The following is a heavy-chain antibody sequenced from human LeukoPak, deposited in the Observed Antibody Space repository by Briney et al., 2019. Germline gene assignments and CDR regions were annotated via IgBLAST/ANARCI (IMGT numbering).Heavy chain of an antibody. V-gene: IGHV4-39*07. Sequence: SETLSLTCTVSGGSISSSSYYWGWIRQPPGKGLEWIGSIYYSGSTYYNPSLKSRVTISVDTSKNQFSLKLSSVTAADTAVYYCASQRGYYYGSGSSNWFDPWGQGTLVTVSS. D-gene: IGHD3-10*01. CDR2: IYYSGST. CDR3: ASQRGYYYGSGSSNWFDP. J-gene: IGHJ5*02. CDR1: GGSISSSSYY.